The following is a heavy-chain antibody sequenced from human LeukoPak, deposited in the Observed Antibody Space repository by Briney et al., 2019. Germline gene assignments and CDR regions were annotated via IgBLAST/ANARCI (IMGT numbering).Heavy chain of an antibody. D-gene: IGHD3-9*01. CDR1: GFTFSRYA. J-gene: IGHJ6*02. Sequence: GGSLRLSCAASGFTFSRYAIHWVRQAPGKGLEWVAVMSYEGSSKYYADSVKGRFTISRDNSKNTLYLQMNSLRGEDTAVYYCARDRFDLLTGLTYYYGMDVWGQGTTVTVSS. V-gene: IGHV3-30*04. CDR3: ARDRFDLLTGLTYYYGMDV. CDR2: MSYEGSSK.